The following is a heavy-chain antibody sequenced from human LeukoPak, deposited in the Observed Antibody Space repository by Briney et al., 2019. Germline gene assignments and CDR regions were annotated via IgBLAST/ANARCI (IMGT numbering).Heavy chain of an antibody. CDR2: IKPDGSHK. Sequence: ANIKPDGSHKYYVDSVKRRFTISRDNAQNSLYLQMNSLRADVTAVYYCARGGYSSSWYWLYWGQGTLVTVSS. J-gene: IGHJ4*02. V-gene: IGHV3-7*01. D-gene: IGHD6-13*01. CDR3: ARGGYSSSWYWLY.